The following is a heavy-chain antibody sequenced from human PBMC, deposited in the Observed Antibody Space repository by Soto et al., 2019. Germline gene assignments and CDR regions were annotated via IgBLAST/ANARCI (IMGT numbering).Heavy chain of an antibody. CDR3: ASLDIAAKWGQDY. J-gene: IGHJ4*02. CDR1: GFTVSSNY. Sequence: GGSLRLSCAASGFTVSSNYMSWVRQAPGKGLEWVSVIYSGGSTYYAASVKGRFTISRDNSKNTLYLQMNSLRAEDTAVFYCASLDIAAKWGQDYWGQGSLVTVGS. CDR2: IYSGGST. V-gene: IGHV3-53*01. D-gene: IGHD5-12*01.